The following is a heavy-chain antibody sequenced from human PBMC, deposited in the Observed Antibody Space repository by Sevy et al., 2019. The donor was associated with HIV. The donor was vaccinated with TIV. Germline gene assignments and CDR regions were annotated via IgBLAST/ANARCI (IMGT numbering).Heavy chain of an antibody. V-gene: IGHV4-4*07. Sequence: SETLSLTCTVSGGSISSYYWSWIRQPAGKGLEWIGRIYTRGSTNYNPSLKSRVTMSVDTSKNQFSLKLSSVTAADTAVYYCARGWYPIDYYGMDVWGQRTTVTVSS. CDR3: ARGWYPIDYYGMDV. J-gene: IGHJ6*02. CDR2: IYTRGST. CDR1: GGSISSYY. D-gene: IGHD6-13*01.